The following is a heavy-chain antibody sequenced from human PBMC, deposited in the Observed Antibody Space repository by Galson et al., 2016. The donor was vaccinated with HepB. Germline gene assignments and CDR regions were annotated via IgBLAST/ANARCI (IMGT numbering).Heavy chain of an antibody. CDR3: AKAPALYNSVAGPPFGYFDL. V-gene: IGHV3-23*01. J-gene: IGHJ2*01. D-gene: IGHD6-19*01. CDR1: EFTSSNYP. Sequence: LSLSCASTEFTSSNYPMRCVSQAPETRLARVSRVRGSFGRPYSTDSLKGRCTISRDNSKNMVYLQLNSLRAEDTAVYYCAKAPALYNSVAGPPFGYFDLWGRGTLATVSS. CDR2: VRGSFGRP.